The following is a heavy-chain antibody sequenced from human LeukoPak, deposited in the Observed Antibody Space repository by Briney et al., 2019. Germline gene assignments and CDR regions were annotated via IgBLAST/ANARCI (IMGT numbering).Heavy chain of an antibody. CDR3: ARASTYYYGSGSRAYFDY. J-gene: IGHJ4*02. V-gene: IGHV4-34*01. D-gene: IGHD3-10*01. CDR2: INHSGST. Sequence: SETLSLTCTVSGGSISSYYWSWIRQPPGKGLEWIGEINHSGSTNYNPSLKSRVTISVDTSKNQFSLKLSSVTAADTAVYYCARASTYYYGSGSRAYFDYWGQGTLVTVSS. CDR1: GGSISSYY.